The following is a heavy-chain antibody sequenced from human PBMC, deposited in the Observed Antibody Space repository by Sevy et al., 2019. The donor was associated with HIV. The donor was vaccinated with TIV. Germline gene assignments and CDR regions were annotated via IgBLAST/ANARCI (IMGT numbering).Heavy chain of an antibody. V-gene: IGHV1-24*01. CDR2: FHEDGES. D-gene: IGHD2-2*01. CDR1: GYTLSKLS. J-gene: IGHJ4*02. Sequence: ASVKVSCKVSGYTLSKLSMHWVRQAPGKRLEWMGGFHEDGESMYAQKFQGRVTMTEDKSTDTAYMELSSLRSEDTAVYYCATDIVVGRDYWGQGTLVTVSS. CDR3: ATDIVVGRDY.